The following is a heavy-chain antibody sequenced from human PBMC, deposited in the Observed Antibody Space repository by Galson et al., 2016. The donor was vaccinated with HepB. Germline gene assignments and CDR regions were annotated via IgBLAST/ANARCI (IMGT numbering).Heavy chain of an antibody. CDR2: LSYEGTDI. V-gene: IGHV3-30*03. CDR3: AREEGRSFGLAL. CDR1: GFTFSNYF. J-gene: IGHJ4*02. D-gene: IGHD3-3*01. Sequence: SLRLSCAASGFTFSNYFMHWVRQVPGKGLEWLASLSYEGTDIYQAASVKGRFTISRDNSKNTLELQMSNLKPEDTAVYFCAREEGRSFGLALWGQGTLVTVSS.